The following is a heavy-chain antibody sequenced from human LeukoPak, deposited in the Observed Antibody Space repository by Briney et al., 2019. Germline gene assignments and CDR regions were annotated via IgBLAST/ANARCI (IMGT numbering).Heavy chain of an antibody. V-gene: IGHV4-59*01. CDR3: ARDGVRGNWFDP. Sequence: SQTLSLTCTVSGGSISSYYWSWIRQPPGKGLEWIGYIYYSGSTNYNPSLKSRVTISVDTSKNQFSLKLSSVTAADTAVYYCARDGVRGNWFDPWGQGTLVTVSS. J-gene: IGHJ5*02. D-gene: IGHD3-10*01. CDR2: IYYSGST. CDR1: GGSISSYY.